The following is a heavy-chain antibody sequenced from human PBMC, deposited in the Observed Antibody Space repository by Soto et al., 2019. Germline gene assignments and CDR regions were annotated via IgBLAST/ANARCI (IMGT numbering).Heavy chain of an antibody. CDR3: ASVRWPAEYFQH. CDR1: GYTFTSYD. V-gene: IGHV1-3*01. D-gene: IGHD2-15*01. J-gene: IGHJ1*01. CDR2: INAGNGNT. Sequence: GASVKVSCKASGYTFTSYDINWVRQATGQGLEWMGWINAGNGNTKYSQKFQGRVTITRDTSASTAYMELSSLRSEDTAVYYCASVRWPAEYFQHWGQGTLVTVSS.